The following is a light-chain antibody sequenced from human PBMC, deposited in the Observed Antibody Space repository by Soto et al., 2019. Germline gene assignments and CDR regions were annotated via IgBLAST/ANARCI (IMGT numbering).Light chain of an antibody. CDR3: QVWDSSSDQEV. CDR1: NIGSKS. V-gene: IGLV3-21*02. J-gene: IGLJ2*01. CDR2: DDS. Sequence: SYELTQPPSVSVAPGQTARITCGGTNIGSKSVHWYQQKPGQAPVLVVYDDSDRPSGIPERFSGSNSGNTATLSISRVEAGDEADYYCQVWDSSSDQEVFGGGTQLTVL.